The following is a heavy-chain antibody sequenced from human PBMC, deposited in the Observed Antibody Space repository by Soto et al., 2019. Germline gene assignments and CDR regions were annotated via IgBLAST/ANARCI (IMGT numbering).Heavy chain of an antibody. J-gene: IGHJ4*02. CDR2: IWHDGGNK. D-gene: IGHD3-16*01. Sequence: GGSLRLSCAASGFTFSSYGMHWVRQAPGKGLEWVAFIWHDGGNKFYAESVKGRFTISRDNSKNTLYLQTTSLSAEGTAMYYCARDGDVNTGFGKDYWGQGTLVTVSS. CDR1: GFTFSSYG. V-gene: IGHV3-33*01. CDR3: ARDGDVNTGFGKDY.